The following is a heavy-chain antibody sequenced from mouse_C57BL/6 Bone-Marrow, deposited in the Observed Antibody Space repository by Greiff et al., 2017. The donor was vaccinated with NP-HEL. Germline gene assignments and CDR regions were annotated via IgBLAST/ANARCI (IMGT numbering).Heavy chain of an antibody. V-gene: IGHV1-54*01. J-gene: IGHJ2*01. CDR3: ARVYSNYGYFDY. D-gene: IGHD2-5*01. CDR1: GYAFTNYL. CDR2: INPGSGGT. Sequence: QVQLQQSGAELVRPGTSVKVSCKASGYAFTNYLIEWVKQRPGQGLEWIGVINPGSGGTNYNEKFKGKATLTADTSSSTAYLQLSSLTSEDSAVYFCARVYSNYGYFDYWGQGTTLTVSS.